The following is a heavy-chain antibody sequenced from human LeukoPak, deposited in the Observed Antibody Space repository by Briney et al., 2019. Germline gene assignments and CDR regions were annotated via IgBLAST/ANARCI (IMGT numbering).Heavy chain of an antibody. CDR3: ARATTPYYYDSSGYYDWFDP. CDR1: GYSFNTYG. D-gene: IGHD3-22*01. J-gene: IGHJ5*02. CDR2: VSADNGET. V-gene: IGHV1-18*01. Sequence: ASVKVSCKASGYSFNTYGISWVRQAPGQGLEWMGWVSADNGETNYAQKFQGRVTMTTDTSTSTAYMELRSLRSDDTAVYYCARATTPYYYDSSGYYDWFDPWGQGTLVTVSS.